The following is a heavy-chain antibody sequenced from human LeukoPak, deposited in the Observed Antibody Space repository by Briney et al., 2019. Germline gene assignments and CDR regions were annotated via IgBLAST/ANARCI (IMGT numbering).Heavy chain of an antibody. Sequence: ASVKVSCKASGYTFTGYYMHWVRQAPGQGLEWMGWINPDSGGTNYAQKLQGRVTMTTDTSTSTVYMELRSLRSDDTAVYYCARPIAAAELFFDHWGQGTLVTVSS. V-gene: IGHV1-2*02. D-gene: IGHD6-13*01. CDR3: ARPIAAAELFFDH. CDR2: INPDSGGT. J-gene: IGHJ4*02. CDR1: GYTFTGYY.